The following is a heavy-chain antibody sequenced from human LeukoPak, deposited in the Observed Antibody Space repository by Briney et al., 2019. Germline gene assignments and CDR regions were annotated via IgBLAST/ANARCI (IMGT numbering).Heavy chain of an antibody. V-gene: IGHV3-21*01. Sequence: GGSLRFSCAASRFTFSDSYMNWVRQAPGKGLEWVSAISGSSSDIYYADSVKGRFTISRDKAKNSLYLQMKSLRAEDTAVYYCARRGYHDYSGFDYWGQGTLVTVSS. D-gene: IGHD1-26*01. CDR2: ISGSSSDI. CDR1: RFTFSDSY. J-gene: IGHJ4*02. CDR3: ARRGYHDYSGFDY.